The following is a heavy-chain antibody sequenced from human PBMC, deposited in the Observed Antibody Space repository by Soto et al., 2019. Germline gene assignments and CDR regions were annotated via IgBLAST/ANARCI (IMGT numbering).Heavy chain of an antibody. J-gene: IGHJ6*02. D-gene: IGHD3-22*01. V-gene: IGHV4-39*01. CDR3: ARSDPPRRGLPPYYYYNGMDV. Sequence: QLQLQESGPGLVKPSDTLSLTCTVSGVSIRSSSYYWGWIRQPPGKGLEWIGSIYYSGSTYYNPSLKSRVTISVDTSKNQFSLELSSVAAADTAVYYCARSDPPRRGLPPYYYYNGMDVWGQGITVIVSS. CDR1: GVSIRSSSYY. CDR2: IYYSGST.